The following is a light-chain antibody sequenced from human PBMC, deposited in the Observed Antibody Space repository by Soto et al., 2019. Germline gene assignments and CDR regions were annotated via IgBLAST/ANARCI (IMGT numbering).Light chain of an antibody. J-gene: IGLJ1*01. Sequence: QSVLTQPASVSGSPGLSIAISCTGTSSDVGGYNSVSWYQQHPGKAPKLMIYDVSNRPSGVSNRFSGSKSGNTASLTISGLQAEDEGAYYCSSYTTGGSYVFGTGTKLTVL. CDR2: DVS. CDR3: SSYTTGGSYV. V-gene: IGLV2-14*01. CDR1: SSDVGGYNS.